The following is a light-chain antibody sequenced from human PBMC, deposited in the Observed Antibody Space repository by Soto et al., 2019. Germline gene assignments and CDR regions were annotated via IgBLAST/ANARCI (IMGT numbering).Light chain of an antibody. CDR2: DVT. J-gene: IGLJ1*01. V-gene: IGLV2-14*01. CDR1: SSDVGGYNS. CDR3: SSFTSSITYV. Sequence: ALTQPASVSGSPGQSITISCTGTSSDVGGYNSVSWYRQDPGKAPKLMIYDVTNRPSGVSNRFSGSKSGNTASLTISGLQAEDEADYYCSSFTSSITYVFGTGIKVTVL.